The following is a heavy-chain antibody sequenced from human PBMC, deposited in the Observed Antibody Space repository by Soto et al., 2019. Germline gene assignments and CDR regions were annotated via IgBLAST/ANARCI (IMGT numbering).Heavy chain of an antibody. CDR1: GFTFSSYW. J-gene: IGHJ5*02. CDR3: AREGHYCSSTSCYNENNRFDP. CDR2: INSDGSST. D-gene: IGHD2-2*01. V-gene: IGHV3-74*01. Sequence: GGSLRLSCAASGFTFSSYWMHWVRQAPGKGLVWVSRINSDGSSTSYADSVKGRFTISRDNAKNTLYLQMNSLRAEDTAVYYCAREGHYCSSTSCYNENNRFDPWGQGTLVTVSS.